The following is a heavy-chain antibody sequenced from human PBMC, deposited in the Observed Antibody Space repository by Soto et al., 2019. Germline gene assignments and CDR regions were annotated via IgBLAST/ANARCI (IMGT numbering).Heavy chain of an antibody. V-gene: IGHV1-46*03. CDR3: ARVTYGDYNNIDY. CDR1: GYTFTSYY. D-gene: IGHD4-17*01. Sequence: GGSVKVSCKASGYTFTSYYMHWVRQAPGQGLEWMGIINPSGGSTTYAQKFQGRVSMTRDTSTTTVYMELSSLRSEDTAVYYCARVTYGDYNNIDYWGLGTLVTVSS. J-gene: IGHJ4*02. CDR2: INPSGGST.